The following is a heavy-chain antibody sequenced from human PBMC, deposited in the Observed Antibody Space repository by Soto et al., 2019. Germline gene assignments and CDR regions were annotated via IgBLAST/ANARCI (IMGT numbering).Heavy chain of an antibody. J-gene: IGHJ4*02. Sequence: PSETLSLTCTVSGGSISSGGYYWSWIRQHPGKGLEWIGYIYYSGSAYYNPSLKSRVTISVDTSKNQFSLKLSSVTAANTAVYYCARVEYAYCGGDCYGGYFDYWGQGTLVTVSS. V-gene: IGHV4-31*03. CDR3: ARVEYAYCGGDCYGGYFDY. D-gene: IGHD2-21*02. CDR2: IYYSGSA. CDR1: GGSISSGGYY.